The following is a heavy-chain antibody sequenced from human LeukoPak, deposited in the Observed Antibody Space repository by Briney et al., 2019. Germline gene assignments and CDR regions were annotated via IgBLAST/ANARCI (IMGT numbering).Heavy chain of an antibody. CDR3: GTLLSNGPFDY. V-gene: IGHV1-2*02. CDR2: INPNSGGT. CDR1: GYTFTGYY. J-gene: IGHJ4*02. Sequence: ASVKVSCKASGYTFTGYYMHWVRQAPGQGLEWMGWINPNSGGTNYAQKFQGRVTMTRDTSISTAYMELSGLGSDDTAVYYCGTLLSNGPFDYWGQGSLVTVSS.